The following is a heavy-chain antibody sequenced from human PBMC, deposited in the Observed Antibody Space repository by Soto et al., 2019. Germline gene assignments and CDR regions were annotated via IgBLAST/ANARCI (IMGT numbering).Heavy chain of an antibody. D-gene: IGHD3-10*01. J-gene: IGHJ4*02. CDR3: AKGRGGSGSLTPRVDF. CDR1: GFTFNNYA. V-gene: IGHV3-23*01. Sequence: EVQLLESGGGLVQPGGSLRLSCAASGFTFNNYAMTWVRQAPGMGLALVSSISGGGDTTSYADSVKGRFTVSRDGSKNTLDLQMSSLRAEDTALYYCAKGRGGSGSLTPRVDFWGQGTLVTVSS. CDR2: ISGGGDTT.